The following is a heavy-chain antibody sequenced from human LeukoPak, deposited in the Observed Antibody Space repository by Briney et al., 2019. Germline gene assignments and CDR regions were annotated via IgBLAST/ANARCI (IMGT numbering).Heavy chain of an antibody. Sequence: SVKVSCKAPGGTFSSYAISWVRQAPGQGLEWMGGIIPIFGTANYAQKFQGRVTITTDESTSTAYMELSSLRSEDAAVYYCAIAELGSWYFDPWGQGTLVTVSS. CDR2: IIPIFGTA. V-gene: IGHV1-69*05. D-gene: IGHD6-13*01. CDR3: AIAELGSWYFDP. CDR1: GGTFSSYA. J-gene: IGHJ5*02.